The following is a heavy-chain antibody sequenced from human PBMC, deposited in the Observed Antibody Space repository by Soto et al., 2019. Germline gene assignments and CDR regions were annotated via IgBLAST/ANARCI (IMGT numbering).Heavy chain of an antibody. CDR3: ARCKQKVMHCAVDV. J-gene: IGHJ6*02. CDR1: GFIFSSYG. V-gene: IGHV3-33*01. Sequence: QVPLVESGGGAVQPGRSLRVSCEASGFIFSSYGMHWVRQAPGKGLEWVAFINYDGSNKFYGDSVKGRFTISRDNSKNTLYLQMNSLRGEDTAVYYCARCKQKVMHCAVDVWGQGATVTVTS. D-gene: IGHD2-21*01. CDR2: INYDGSNK.